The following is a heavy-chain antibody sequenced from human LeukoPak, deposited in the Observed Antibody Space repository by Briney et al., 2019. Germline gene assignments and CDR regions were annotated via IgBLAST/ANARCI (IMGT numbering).Heavy chain of an antibody. J-gene: IGHJ6*03. CDR1: GYTFTSSY. CDR3: ARGSRFMDV. Sequence: ASVKVSCKASGYTFTSSYIHWVRQAPGQGLEWMGIINPSGGRTTYARKFQGRVTMTSDTSTSTVYMELSSLTSEDTAVYYCARGSRFMDVWGKGTPVTVSS. V-gene: IGHV1-46*03. CDR2: INPSGGRT.